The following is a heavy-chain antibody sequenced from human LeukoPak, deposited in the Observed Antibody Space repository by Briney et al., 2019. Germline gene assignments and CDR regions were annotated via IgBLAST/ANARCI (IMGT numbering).Heavy chain of an antibody. J-gene: IGHJ3*02. CDR1: GFTFSSYW. V-gene: IGHV3-74*01. CDR2: VSSDEGST. Sequence: PGGSLRLSCVVSGFTFSSYWMHWVRQAPGKGLVWVSRVSSDEGSTSSADSVKGRFTISRDNAKNTLYLQMNSLRAEDTAVYYCARGPPYYDSSGYYYGGTAFDIWGQGTMVTVSS. CDR3: ARGPPYYDSSGYYYGGTAFDI. D-gene: IGHD3-22*01.